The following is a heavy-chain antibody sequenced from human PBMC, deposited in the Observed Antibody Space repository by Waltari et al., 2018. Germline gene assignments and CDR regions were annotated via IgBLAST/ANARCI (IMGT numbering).Heavy chain of an antibody. CDR1: GFTFSSYS. CDR3: ARDGGHSSGYSGWFDP. Sequence: EVQLVESGGGLVKPGGSLRLSCAASGFTFSSYSMNWVRQAPGKGLEWVSSISSSSSYIYYADSVKGRFTSARDNAKNSLYLQMNSLRAEDTAVYYCARDGGHSSGYSGWFDPWGQGTLVTVSS. D-gene: IGHD3-22*01. J-gene: IGHJ5*02. V-gene: IGHV3-21*01. CDR2: ISSSSSYI.